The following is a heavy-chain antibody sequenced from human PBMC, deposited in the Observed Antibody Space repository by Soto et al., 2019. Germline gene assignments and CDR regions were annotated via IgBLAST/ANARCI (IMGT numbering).Heavy chain of an antibody. Sequence: EVQLLESGGGLVQPGGSLRLSCAASGFTFSSYAMSWVRQAPGKGLEWVSVVSGSGDKTYSADSVKGRFAISRDNSKDTLFLQMNSLRGEDTALYYCAKGFCANGVCSSDHRGQGTLVTVSS. D-gene: IGHD2-8*01. CDR1: GFTFSSYA. CDR2: VSGSGDKT. CDR3: AKGFCANGVCSSDH. J-gene: IGHJ4*02. V-gene: IGHV3-23*01.